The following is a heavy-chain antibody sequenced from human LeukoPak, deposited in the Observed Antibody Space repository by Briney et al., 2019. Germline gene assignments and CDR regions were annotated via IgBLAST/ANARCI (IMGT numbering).Heavy chain of an antibody. CDR2: INSDESST. Sequence: RINSDESSTSYADSVKGRFTISRDNAKNTLYLQMNSLRAEDTAVYYCARITFVVEGYGMDVWGQGTTVTVSS. CDR3: ARITFVVEGYGMDV. D-gene: IGHD2-21*01. V-gene: IGHV3-74*01. J-gene: IGHJ6*02.